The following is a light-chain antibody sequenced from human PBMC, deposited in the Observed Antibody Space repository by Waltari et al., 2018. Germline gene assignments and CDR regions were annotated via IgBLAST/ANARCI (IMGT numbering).Light chain of an antibody. Sequence: QSVLTQPPSASETPGQRVTISCSGSSSKIGDKVENWNRQRPGKAPKPLIKRNDQRPSGVPDRFSASKSGTSASLAISVLQSEDEADYYCAAWDDRMNGHWVFGGGTKVTVL. CDR2: RND. CDR3: AAWDDRMNGHWV. V-gene: IGLV1-44*01. CDR1: SSKIGDKV. J-gene: IGLJ3*02.